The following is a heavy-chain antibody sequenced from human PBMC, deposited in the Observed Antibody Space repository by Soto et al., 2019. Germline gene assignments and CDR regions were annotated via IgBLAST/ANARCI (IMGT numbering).Heavy chain of an antibody. Sequence: QVQLVQSGAEVRQPGSSVKVSCRASGDTFKNYAISWVRQAPGQGLEGMGGIIPIFGKTDYAHPFHGRVTINGDESTYTAHMELRGLRSDDTAFYCCATSGYNYGPFDYWGRGLLVTVSS. CDR1: GDTFKNYA. CDR2: IIPIFGKT. D-gene: IGHD2-2*02. J-gene: IGHJ4*01. CDR3: ATSGYNYGPFDY. V-gene: IGHV1-69*01.